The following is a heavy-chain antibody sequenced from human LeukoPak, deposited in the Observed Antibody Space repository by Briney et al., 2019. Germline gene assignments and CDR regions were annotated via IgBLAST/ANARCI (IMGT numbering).Heavy chain of an antibody. CDR3: AKANSGYDSGGDAFDI. D-gene: IGHD5-12*01. V-gene: IGHV3-23*01. CDR2: ISGSGGST. CDR1: GFTFSSYA. J-gene: IGHJ3*02. Sequence: QDGGSLRLSCAASGFTFSSYAMSWVRQAPGKGLEWVSAISGSGGSTYYADSVKGRFTISRDNSKNTLYLQMNSLRAEDTAVYYCAKANSGYDSGGDAFDIWGQGTMVTVSS.